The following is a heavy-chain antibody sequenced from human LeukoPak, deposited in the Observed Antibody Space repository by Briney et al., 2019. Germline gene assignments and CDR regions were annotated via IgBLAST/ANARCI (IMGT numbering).Heavy chain of an antibody. V-gene: IGHV4-59*01. D-gene: IGHD6-6*01. CDR2: IYYSGTT. Sequence: SETLSLTCTVSGGSISGYYWSWIRQPPGKGLEWIGNIYYSGTTNYNPSLKSRVTISVDTSKNQLSLKLSSVTAADTAVYYCAKVGSALDVFDIWGQGTMVTVSS. CDR1: GGSISGYY. J-gene: IGHJ3*02. CDR3: AKVGSALDVFDI.